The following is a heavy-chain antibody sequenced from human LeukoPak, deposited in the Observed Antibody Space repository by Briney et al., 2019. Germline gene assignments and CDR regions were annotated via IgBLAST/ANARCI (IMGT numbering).Heavy chain of an antibody. CDR2: INPSGGST. V-gene: IGHV1-46*01. CDR1: GYTFTSYY. D-gene: IGHD4-23*01. Sequence: ASVKVSCKASGYTFTSYYMHWVRQAPGQGLEWMGIINPSGGSTSYAQKFQGRVTMTRDTSTSTVYMELSSLRSEDTAVYYCARAWTDYGGNPVAFDIWGQGTMVTVSS. J-gene: IGHJ3*02. CDR3: ARAWTDYGGNPVAFDI.